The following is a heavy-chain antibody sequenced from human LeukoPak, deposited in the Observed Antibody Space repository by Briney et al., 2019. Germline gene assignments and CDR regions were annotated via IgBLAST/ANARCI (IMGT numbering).Heavy chain of an antibody. D-gene: IGHD5-12*01. CDR2: IYYSGST. CDR1: GGSISSYY. CDR3: ARANSGYRPYYFDY. V-gene: IGHV4-59*01. Sequence: SETLSLTCTVSGGSISSYYWSWIRQPPGKGLEWIGYIYYSGSTNYNPSLKSRVTISVDTSKNQFSLKLSSVTAADTAVYYCARANSGYRPYYFDYWGQGTLVTVSS. J-gene: IGHJ4*02.